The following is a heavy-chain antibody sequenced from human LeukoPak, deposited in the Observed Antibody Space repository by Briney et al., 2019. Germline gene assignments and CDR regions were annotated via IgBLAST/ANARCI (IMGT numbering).Heavy chain of an antibody. CDR2: IDPSDSYT. CDR1: GYSFTTYW. V-gene: IGHV5-10-1*01. J-gene: IGHJ4*02. CDR3: ARRDRSGWYYFDY. D-gene: IGHD6-19*01. Sequence: GESLRISCKGSGYSFTTYWIIWVRQMPGKGLEWMGRIDPSDSYTKYSPSFQGHVTISADKSISTAYLQWSSLKASDTAMYYCARRDRSGWYYFDYWGRGTLVTVSS.